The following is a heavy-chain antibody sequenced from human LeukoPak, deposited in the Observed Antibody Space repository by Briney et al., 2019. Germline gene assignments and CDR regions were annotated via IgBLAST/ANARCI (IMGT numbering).Heavy chain of an antibody. CDR3: ARGARDKRITMVRGVFDY. J-gene: IGHJ4*02. CDR2: INPNSGGT. Sequence: ASVKVSCKASEYSFTGYYMHWVRQAPGQGLEWMGRINPNSGGTNYAQKFQGRVTMTRDTSISTAYMELSRLRSDDTAVYYCARGARDKRITMVRGVFDYWGQGTLVTVSS. D-gene: IGHD3-10*01. CDR1: EYSFTGYY. V-gene: IGHV1-2*06.